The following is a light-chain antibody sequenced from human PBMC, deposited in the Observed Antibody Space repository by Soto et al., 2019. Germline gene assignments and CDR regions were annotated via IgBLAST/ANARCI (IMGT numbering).Light chain of an antibody. CDR3: SSHTRRNTRV. V-gene: IGLV2-14*01. CDR2: DVS. J-gene: IGLJ1*01. CDR1: SSDVGAYNY. Sequence: QSVLTQPASVSGSPGQSITISCTGTSSDVGAYNYVSWYQQHPGKAPKLMIYDVSNRPSGVSNRFSGSKSGNTASLTISGLQAEDEADYYCSSHTRRNTRVFGTGTKGTVL.